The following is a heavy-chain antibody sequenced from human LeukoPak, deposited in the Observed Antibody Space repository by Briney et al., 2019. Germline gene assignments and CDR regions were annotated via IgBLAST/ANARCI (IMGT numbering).Heavy chain of an antibody. CDR3: AREGSYRRFDY. Sequence: PSETLSLTCAVYGGSFSGYYWSWIRQPPGKGLEWIGEINHSGSTNYNPSLKSRVTISVDTSKNQFSLKLSSVTAADTAVYYCAREGSYRRFDYWGQGTLVTVSS. J-gene: IGHJ4*02. CDR1: GGSFSGYY. D-gene: IGHD3-16*02. V-gene: IGHV4-34*01. CDR2: INHSGST.